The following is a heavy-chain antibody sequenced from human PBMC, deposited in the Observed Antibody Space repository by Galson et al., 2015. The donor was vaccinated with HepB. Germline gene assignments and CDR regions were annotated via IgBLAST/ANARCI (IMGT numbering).Heavy chain of an antibody. Sequence: SVKVSCKASGGTFSSYAISWVRQAPGQGLEWMGGIIPIFGTANYAQKFQGRVTITADESTSTAYMELSSLKSEDTAVYYCARRAGRDYDFWSGLLYGAWFDPWGQGTLVTGSS. CDR1: GGTFSSYA. D-gene: IGHD3-3*01. J-gene: IGHJ5*02. V-gene: IGHV1-69*13. CDR3: ARRAGRDYDFWSGLLYGAWFDP. CDR2: IIPIFGTA.